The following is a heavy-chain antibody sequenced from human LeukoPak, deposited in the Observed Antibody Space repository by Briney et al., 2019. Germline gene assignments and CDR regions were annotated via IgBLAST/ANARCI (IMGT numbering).Heavy chain of an antibody. Sequence: SQTLSLTCTVSGGSITSGTSYWSWIRQPGGQALEWIGRIYHSGSTNYNPSLKSRVTISVDTSKNQFSLKLSSVTAADTAVYYCARHVSAYGDYAYYFDYWGQGTLVTVSS. CDR2: IYHSGST. CDR3: ARHVSAYGDYAYYFDY. CDR1: GGSITSGTSY. V-gene: IGHV4-61*02. J-gene: IGHJ4*02. D-gene: IGHD4-17*01.